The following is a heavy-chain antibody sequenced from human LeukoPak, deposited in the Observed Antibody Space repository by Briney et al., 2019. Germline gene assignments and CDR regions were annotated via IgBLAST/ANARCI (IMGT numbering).Heavy chain of an antibody. V-gene: IGHV3-7*01. J-gene: IGHJ4*02. CDR2: IKQDGSEK. D-gene: IGHD1-26*01. Sequence: PGGSLRLSCAASGFTFSSYWMSWVRQAPGKGLEWVANIKQDGSEKYYVDSVKGRFTISRDNAKNSLYLQMNSLRAEDTAVYYCARAPSGRYSGFDYWGQGTLVTVSS. CDR1: GFTFSSYW. CDR3: ARAPSGRYSGFDY.